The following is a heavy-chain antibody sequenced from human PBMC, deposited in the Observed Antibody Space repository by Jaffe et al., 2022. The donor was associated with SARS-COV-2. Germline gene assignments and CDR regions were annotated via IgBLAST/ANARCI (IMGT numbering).Heavy chain of an antibody. V-gene: IGHV1-69*08. J-gene: IGHJ4*02. CDR3: ARDKSQQWLVGWSGY. CDR1: GGTFSSYT. Sequence: QVQLVQSGAEVKKPGSSVKVSCKASGGTFSSYTISWVRQAPGQGLEWMGRIIPILGIANYAQKFQGRVTITADKSTSTAYMELSSLRSEDTAVYYCARDKSQQWLVGWSGYWGQGTLVTVSS. CDR2: IIPILGIA. D-gene: IGHD6-19*01.